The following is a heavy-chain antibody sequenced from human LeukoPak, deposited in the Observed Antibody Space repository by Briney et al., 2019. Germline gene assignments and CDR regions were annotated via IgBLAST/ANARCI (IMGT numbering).Heavy chain of an antibody. Sequence: GGSLRLSCAASGFTFSDYYMSWIRQAPGKGLEWVSYISSSGSTIYYADSVKGRFPISTDNAKNSLYLPMNSLRAEDTAVYYCARVQTITWFDPWGQGTLVTVSS. D-gene: IGHD5-24*01. V-gene: IGHV3-11*01. CDR2: ISSSGSTI. CDR1: GFTFSDYY. CDR3: ARVQTITWFDP. J-gene: IGHJ5*02.